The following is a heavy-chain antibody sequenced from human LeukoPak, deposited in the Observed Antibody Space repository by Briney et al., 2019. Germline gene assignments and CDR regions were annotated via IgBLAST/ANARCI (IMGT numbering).Heavy chain of an antibody. J-gene: IGHJ5*02. Sequence: GGSLRLSCAASGFTFSSYAMSWVRQAPGKGLEYVSAISSNGGSTYCADSVKGRFTISRDNSKNTLYLQMSSLRAEDTAVYYCVKNRGIAARPTGWFDPWGQGTLVTVSS. CDR1: GFTFSSYA. D-gene: IGHD6-6*01. CDR3: VKNRGIAARPTGWFDP. V-gene: IGHV3-64D*06. CDR2: ISSNGGST.